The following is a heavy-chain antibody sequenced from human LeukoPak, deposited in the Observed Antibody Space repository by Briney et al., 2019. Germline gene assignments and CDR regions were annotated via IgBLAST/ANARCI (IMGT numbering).Heavy chain of an antibody. CDR3: ASRTTGTWYFDY. CDR2: IYYSGNT. D-gene: IGHD1-1*01. J-gene: IGHJ4*02. V-gene: IGHV4-30-4*01. CDR1: GGSLSSGDYY. Sequence: SETLSLTCTVSGGSLSSGDYYWSWIRQPPGKGLEWIGYIYYSGNTYYNPSLKSRVTISVDTSKNQFSLKLSSVTAADTAVYYCASRTTGTWYFDYWGQGTLVTVSS.